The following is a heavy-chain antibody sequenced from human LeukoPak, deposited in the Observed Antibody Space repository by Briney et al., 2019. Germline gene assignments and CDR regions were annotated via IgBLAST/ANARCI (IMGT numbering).Heavy chain of an antibody. J-gene: IGHJ3*02. CDR2: TYYRSKWYN. D-gene: IGHD3-16*01. CDR3: ARWGPAFDI. V-gene: IGHV6-1*01. CDR1: GDSVSSNSVA. Sequence: PSQTLSLTCAISGDSVSSNSVAWHWLRQSPSRGLEWLGRTYYRSKWYNNYAPSVKGRITIKPDTSKNQFSLQLDSVTPEDTAVYYCARWGPAFDIWGQGTMVTVSS.